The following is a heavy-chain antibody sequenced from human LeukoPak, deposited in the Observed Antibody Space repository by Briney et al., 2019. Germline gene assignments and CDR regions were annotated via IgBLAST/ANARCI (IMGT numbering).Heavy chain of an antibody. Sequence: SETLSLTCAVSAASISNYYWSWIRQAPGKGLEWIGYISTSGSTNYNPSLKSRVSISLDTSKNRFSLNLSFVTAADTAVYYCASPRSGYRYTFDYWGQGALVTVSP. CDR3: ASPRSGYRYTFDY. D-gene: IGHD3-22*01. J-gene: IGHJ4*02. CDR1: AASISNYY. V-gene: IGHV4-4*09. CDR2: ISTSGST.